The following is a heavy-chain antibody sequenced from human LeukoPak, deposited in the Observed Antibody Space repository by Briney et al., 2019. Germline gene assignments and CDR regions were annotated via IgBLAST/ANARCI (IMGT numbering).Heavy chain of an antibody. V-gene: IGHV3-30*02. CDR3: ARGDTSSSGEHFQH. D-gene: IGHD6-6*01. J-gene: IGHJ1*01. Sequence: GGSLRLSCAASGFTFSSYGMHWVRQAPGKGLEWVAFIRYDGSNKYYADSVKGRFTISRDNAKNSLYLQMNNLRVEDTAVYYCARGDTSSSGEHFQHWGQGTLVTVSS. CDR1: GFTFSSYG. CDR2: IRYDGSNK.